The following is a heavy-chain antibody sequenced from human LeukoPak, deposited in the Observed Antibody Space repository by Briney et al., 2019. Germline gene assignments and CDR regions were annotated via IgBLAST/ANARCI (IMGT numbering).Heavy chain of an antibody. J-gene: IGHJ4*02. CDR2: IYYSGST. D-gene: IGHD2-2*01. CDR3: ARHLVVPAASRGFDY. Sequence: SETLSLTCTVSGGSISSSSYYWGWIRQPPGKGLEWIGSIYYSGSTYYNPSLKSRVTISVDTSKNQFSLKLSSVTAADTAVYYCARHLVVPAASRGFDYWSQGTLVTVSS. V-gene: IGHV4-39*01. CDR1: GGSISSSSYY.